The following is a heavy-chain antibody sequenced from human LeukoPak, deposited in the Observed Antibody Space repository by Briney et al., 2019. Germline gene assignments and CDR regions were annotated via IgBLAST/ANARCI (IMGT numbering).Heavy chain of an antibody. CDR2: INPSGGST. V-gene: IGHV1-46*01. J-gene: IGHJ3*02. CDR3: ARDRRLSSGWYVAFDI. Sequence: GASVKVSCKASGYTFTSYYMHWVRQAPGQGLEWMGIINPSGGSTSYAQKFQGRVTMTRDMSTSTVYMELSSLRSGDTAVYYCARDRRLSSGWYVAFDIWGQGTMVTVSS. D-gene: IGHD6-19*01. CDR1: GYTFTSYY.